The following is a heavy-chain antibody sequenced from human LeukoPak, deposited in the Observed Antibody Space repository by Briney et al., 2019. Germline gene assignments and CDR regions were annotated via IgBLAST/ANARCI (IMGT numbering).Heavy chain of an antibody. Sequence: TSETLSLTCTVSGYSIRSGYYWGWIRQPPGKGLEWIGNIYHSGSTNYNPSLKSRVTISVDTSKNQFSLKLSSVTAADTAVYYCARAWFGVRGANFDYWGQGTLVTVSS. CDR2: IYHSGST. J-gene: IGHJ4*02. V-gene: IGHV4-38-2*02. CDR3: ARAWFGVRGANFDY. D-gene: IGHD3-10*01. CDR1: GYSIRSGYY.